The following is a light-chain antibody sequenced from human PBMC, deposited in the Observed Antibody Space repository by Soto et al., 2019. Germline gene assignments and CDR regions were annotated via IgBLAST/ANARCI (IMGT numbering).Light chain of an antibody. CDR3: SSYTGGSTYV. J-gene: IGLJ1*01. CDR1: SSDIGGYKY. Sequence: QSALTQPASVSGSPGQSVTISCTGTSSDIGGYKYVSWYQQHPGKAPKLMIYDVSNRPSGVSNRFSGSKSGNTATLTISGLQGEDDAEYYCSSYTGGSTYVFGTGTKVTVL. CDR2: DVS. V-gene: IGLV2-14*01.